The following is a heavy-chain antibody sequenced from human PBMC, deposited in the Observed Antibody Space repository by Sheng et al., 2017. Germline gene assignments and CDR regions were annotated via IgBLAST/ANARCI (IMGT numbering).Heavy chain of an antibody. CDR2: IRSKANSYAT. CDR1: GFTFSGSA. V-gene: IGHV3-73*02. Sequence: EVQLVESGGGLVQPGGSLKLSCAASGFTFSGSAMHWVRQASGKGLEWVGRIRSKANSYATAYAASVKGRFTISRDDSKNTAYLQMNSLKTEDTAVYYCSCSGGSCYVDYWGQGTLVTVSS. D-gene: IGHD2-15*01. CDR3: SCSGGSCYVDY. J-gene: IGHJ4*02.